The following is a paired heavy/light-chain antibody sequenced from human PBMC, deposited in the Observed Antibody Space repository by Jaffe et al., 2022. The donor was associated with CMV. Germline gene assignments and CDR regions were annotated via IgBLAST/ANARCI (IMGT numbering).Light chain of an antibody. CDR1: SSDVGGYNY. J-gene: IGLJ2*01. Sequence: QSALTQPRSVSGSPGQSVTISCTGTSSDVGGYNYVSWYQQHPGKAPKLMIYDVSKRPSGVPDRFSGSKSGNTASLTISGLQAEDEADYYCCSYAGSYTLGVFGGGTKLTVL. V-gene: IGLV2-11*01. CDR2: DVS. CDR3: CSYAGSYTLGV.
Heavy chain of an antibody. J-gene: IGHJ6*02. Sequence: EVQLVQSGAEVKKPGESLKISCKGSGYSFTSYWIGWVRQMPGKGLEWMGIIYPGDSDTRYSPSFQGQVTISADKSISTAYLQWSSLKASDTAMYYCARLYYDFWSGYHSKHYYYYYGMDVWGQGTTVTVSS. CDR3: ARLYYDFWSGYHSKHYYYYYGMDV. D-gene: IGHD3-3*01. CDR2: IYPGDSDT. V-gene: IGHV5-51*01. CDR1: GYSFTSYW.